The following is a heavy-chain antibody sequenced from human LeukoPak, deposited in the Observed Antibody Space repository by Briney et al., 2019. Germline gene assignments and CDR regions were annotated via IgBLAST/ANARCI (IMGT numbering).Heavy chain of an antibody. J-gene: IGHJ6*03. V-gene: IGHV4-34*01. CDR3: ARVSRGEQGISCYMDV. Sequence: PSETLSLTCAVYGGSFSGYYWSWIRQPPGKGLEWIGEINHSGSTNYNPSLKSRVTISVDTSKNQLSLKLSSVTAADTAVYYCARVSRGEQGISCYMDVWGKGTTVTVSS. D-gene: IGHD3-3*02. CDR2: INHSGST. CDR1: GGSFSGYY.